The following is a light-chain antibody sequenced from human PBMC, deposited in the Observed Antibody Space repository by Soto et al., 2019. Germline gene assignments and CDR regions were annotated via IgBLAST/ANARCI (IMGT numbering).Light chain of an antibody. CDR1: QGISTY. V-gene: IGKV1-9*01. Sequence: QLTQSPSSLSASVGDRVTITCRAGQGISTYLAWYQQKPGKAPKLLINAASTLQTGVPSRFSGSGSGTDFTLTISGLQPEDFATYYCQQLNINSYPITFGQGTRLELK. CDR2: AAS. J-gene: IGKJ5*01. CDR3: QQLNINSYPIT.